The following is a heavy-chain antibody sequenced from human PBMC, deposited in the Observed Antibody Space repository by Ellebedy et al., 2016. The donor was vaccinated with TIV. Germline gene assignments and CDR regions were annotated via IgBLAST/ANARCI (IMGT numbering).Heavy chain of an antibody. CDR1: GFSFSSHW. D-gene: IGHD1-1*01. Sequence: PGGSLRLSCAASGFSFSSHWMSWVRQAPGKGLAWVANIKEDGTDKYYVDSVKGRFTISRDNAQNSLSLQMNSLTAEDTAVYYCATYGDGNALWNWGQGTLVAVSS. CDR3: ATYGDGNALWN. J-gene: IGHJ4*02. CDR2: IKEDGTDK. V-gene: IGHV3-7*01.